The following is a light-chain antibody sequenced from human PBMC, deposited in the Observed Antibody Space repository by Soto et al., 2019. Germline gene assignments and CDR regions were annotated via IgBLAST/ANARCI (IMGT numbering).Light chain of an antibody. Sequence: QSALTQPASVSGSPGQSITISCTGTSSDIGGYHYVSWYQQHPGKAPKLMIFEVSDRPSGVSDRFSGSKSGNTASLPISGIQAEDEADYYCSSYATSDIVVFGGGTKLTVL. CDR3: SSYATSDIVV. J-gene: IGLJ3*02. CDR1: SSDIGGYHY. V-gene: IGLV2-14*01. CDR2: EVS.